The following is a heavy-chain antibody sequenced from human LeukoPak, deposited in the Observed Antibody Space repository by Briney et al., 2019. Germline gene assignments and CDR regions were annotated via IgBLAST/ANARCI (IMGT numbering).Heavy chain of an antibody. V-gene: IGHV1-69*04. CDR1: GYTFTGSY. CDR3: AREAYCGGDCYFDY. D-gene: IGHD2-21*02. Sequence: ASVKVSCKASGYTFTGSYIHWVRQAPGQGLEWMGRIIPILGIANYAQKFQGRVTITADKSTSTAYMELSSLRSEDTAVYYCAREAYCGGDCYFDYWGQGTLVTVSS. J-gene: IGHJ4*02. CDR2: IIPILGIA.